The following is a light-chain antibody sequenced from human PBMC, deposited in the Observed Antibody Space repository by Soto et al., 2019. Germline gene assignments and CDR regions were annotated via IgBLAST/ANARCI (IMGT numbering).Light chain of an antibody. CDR3: QQSYSTPLT. V-gene: IGKV1-39*01. CDR2: AAS. J-gene: IGKJ4*01. Sequence: DIQMTQSPSSLSASIGDRVTITCRASQTISSYLNWYQQKPGKAPKLLIYAASSLQSGVPSRFSGSGSGTDFTLTISSLQPEHFATYSCQQSYSTPLTFGGGTKVDIK. CDR1: QTISSY.